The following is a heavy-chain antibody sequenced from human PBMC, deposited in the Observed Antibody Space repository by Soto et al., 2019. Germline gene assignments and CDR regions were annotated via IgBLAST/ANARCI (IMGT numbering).Heavy chain of an antibody. J-gene: IGHJ4*02. CDR2: ISSGGDRT. Sequence: EVQLEEYGEGLVQPGGSLRLSCAASGFTFTTYPMHWVRQAPGKGLEYVSAISSGGDRTYYADSVKGRFTISRHNSKNTVFLQMGSLRADDMAVYYCARGHYYDYWGQGILVTVSS. CDR1: GFTFTTYP. CDR3: ARGHYYDY. D-gene: IGHD3-10*01. V-gene: IGHV3-64*02.